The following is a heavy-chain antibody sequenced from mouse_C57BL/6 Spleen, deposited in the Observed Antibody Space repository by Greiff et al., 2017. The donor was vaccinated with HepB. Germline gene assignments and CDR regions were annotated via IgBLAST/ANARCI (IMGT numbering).Heavy chain of an antibody. CDR1: GYTFTSYG. V-gene: IGHV1-81*01. J-gene: IGHJ1*03. Sequence: QVQLQQSGAELARPGASVKLSCKASGYTFTSYGISWVKQRTGQGLEWIGEIYPRSGNTYYNEKFKGKATLTADKSSSTAYMELRRLTSEDSAVYFCARSMASLPWYFDVWGTGTTVTVSS. CDR2: IYPRSGNT. CDR3: ARSMASLPWYFDV.